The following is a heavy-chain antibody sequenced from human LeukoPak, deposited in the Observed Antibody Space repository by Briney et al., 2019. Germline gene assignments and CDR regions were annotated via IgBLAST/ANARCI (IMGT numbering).Heavy chain of an antibody. CDR2: ISGSGGST. J-gene: IGHJ4*02. CDR1: GFTFNSYA. CDR3: AKDPRGYSYEVFDY. D-gene: IGHD5-18*01. V-gene: IGHV3-23*01. Sequence: GRSLRLSCAASGFTFNSYAMHWVRQAPGKGLEWVSAISGSGGSTYYADSVKGRFTISRDNSKNTLYLQMNSLRAEDTAVYYCAKDPRGYSYEVFDYWGQGTLVTVSS.